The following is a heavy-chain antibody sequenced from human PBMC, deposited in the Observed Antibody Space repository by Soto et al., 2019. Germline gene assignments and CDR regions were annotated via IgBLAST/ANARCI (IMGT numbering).Heavy chain of an antibody. V-gene: IGHV1-8*02. CDR1: GYTFTSYD. CDR3: ARGTIAAAGTDY. CDR2: MNPNSGNT. J-gene: IGHJ4*02. Sequence: ASVKVSCKASGYTFTSYDINWVRQATGQGLEWMGWMNPNSGNTGYAQKFQGRVTMTRNTSRSTASMEMSRLRSEDTAVYFCARGTIAAAGTDYWGQGTLVTVSS. D-gene: IGHD6-13*01.